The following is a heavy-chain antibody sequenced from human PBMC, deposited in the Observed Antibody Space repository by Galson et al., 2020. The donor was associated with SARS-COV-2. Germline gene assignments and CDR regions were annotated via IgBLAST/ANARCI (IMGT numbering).Heavy chain of an antibody. CDR1: SSYA. V-gene: IGHV3-30-3*01. Sequence: SSYAMHWVRQAPGKGLEWVAVISYDGSNKYYGDSVKGRFTISRDNSKNTLYLQMNSLRTEDTAVYYCAREGTTHDSSGYLYWGQGTLVTVSS. J-gene: IGHJ4*02. CDR2: ISYDGSNK. D-gene: IGHD3-22*01. CDR3: AREGTTHDSSGYLY.